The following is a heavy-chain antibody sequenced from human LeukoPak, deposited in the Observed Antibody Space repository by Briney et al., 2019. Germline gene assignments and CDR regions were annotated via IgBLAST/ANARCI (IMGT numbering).Heavy chain of an antibody. J-gene: IGHJ4*02. V-gene: IGHV3-11*04. CDR2: ISRSGSTK. D-gene: IGHD3-16*01. Sequence: GGSLRLSCAASGFTFSDYNMRWIRQAPGKGLEWVSSISRSGSTKYYADSVKGRFTISRDNAKNSLYLQMNSLRAEDTAVYYCARDWAFGGGFDSWGQGTLVTVSS. CDR1: GFTFSDYN. CDR3: ARDWAFGGGFDS.